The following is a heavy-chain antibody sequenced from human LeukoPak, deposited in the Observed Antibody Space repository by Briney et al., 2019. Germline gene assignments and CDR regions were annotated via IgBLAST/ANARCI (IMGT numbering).Heavy chain of an antibody. V-gene: IGHV1-18*01. D-gene: IGHD6-19*01. CDR3: ARKKGSVAGYQGGAFDI. CDR1: GYTFTSYG. Sequence: ASVKVSCKASGYTFTSYGISWVRQAPGQGLEWMGWISAYNGNTNYAQKLQGRVTMTTDTSTSTAYMELRSLRSDDTAVYYCARKKGSVAGYQGGAFDIWGQGTMVTVSS. CDR2: ISAYNGNT. J-gene: IGHJ3*02.